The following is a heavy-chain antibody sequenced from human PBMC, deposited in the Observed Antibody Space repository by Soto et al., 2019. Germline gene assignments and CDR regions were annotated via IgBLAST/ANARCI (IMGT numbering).Heavy chain of an antibody. CDR3: ARGHKYYDFWSGYSHPRYYFNY. CDR1: GGSFSGYC. D-gene: IGHD3-3*01. CDR2: INHSGRT. J-gene: IGHJ4*02. V-gene: IGHV4-34*01. Sequence: SETLSLTCAVYGGSFSGYCWSWIRQPPGKGLEWIGEINHSGRTNYNPSLKSRVTISVDTSKSQFSLKLSSVTAADTAVYYCARGHKYYDFWSGYSHPRYYFNYWGQGTLVTVSS.